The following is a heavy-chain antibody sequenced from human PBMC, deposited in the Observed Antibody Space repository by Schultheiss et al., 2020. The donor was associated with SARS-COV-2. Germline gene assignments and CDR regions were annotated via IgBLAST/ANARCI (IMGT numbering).Heavy chain of an antibody. CDR1: GDSVSRNSAA. CDR2: TYYRSKWYN. CDR3: AREGVGIIVVVPAGRDAFDI. D-gene: IGHD2-2*01. Sequence: SETLSLTCAISGDSVSRNSAAWNWIRQSPSRGLEWLGRTYYRSKWYNDYAVSVKSRMTINPDTSKNQFSLQLNSVTPEDTAVYYCAREGVGIIVVVPAGRDAFDIWGQGTMVTVSS. J-gene: IGHJ3*02. V-gene: IGHV6-1*01.